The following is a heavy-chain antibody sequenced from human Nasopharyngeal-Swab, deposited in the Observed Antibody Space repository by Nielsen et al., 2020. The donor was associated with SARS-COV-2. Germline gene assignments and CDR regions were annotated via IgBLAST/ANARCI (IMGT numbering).Heavy chain of an antibody. V-gene: IGHV3-33*06. CDR2: IWYDGSNK. Sequence: GGSLRLSCAASGFTFSSYGMHWVRQAPGKGLEWVAVIWYDGSNKYYADSVKGRFTISRDNSKNTLYLQMNSLRAEDTAVYYCAKEGSSSSWYYYYYMDVWGKGTTVTVSS. CDR3: AKEGSSSSWYYYYYMDV. J-gene: IGHJ6*03. D-gene: IGHD6-13*01. CDR1: GFTFSSYG.